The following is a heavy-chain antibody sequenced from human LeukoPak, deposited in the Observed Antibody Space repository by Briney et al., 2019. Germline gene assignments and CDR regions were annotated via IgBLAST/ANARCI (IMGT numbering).Heavy chain of an antibody. CDR3: ASMTDYGLGSYSLQDDY. CDR2: IIPILGIA. D-gene: IGHD3-10*01. CDR1: GGTFSSYA. J-gene: IGHJ4*02. V-gene: IGHV1-69*04. Sequence: ASVKVSCKASGGTFSSYAISWVRQAPGQGLEWMGRIIPILGIANYAQKFQGRVTITADKSTSTAYMELSSLRSEDTAVYYCASMTDYGLGSYSLQDDYWGQGTLVTVSS.